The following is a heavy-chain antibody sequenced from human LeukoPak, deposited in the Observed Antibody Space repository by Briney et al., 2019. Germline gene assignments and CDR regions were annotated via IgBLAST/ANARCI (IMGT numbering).Heavy chain of an antibody. CDR3: ARGVLDPSGIHLGSWFDP. Sequence: GGSLRLSCAASGLTFSSYSMNWVRQAPGKGLEWVLSISSSSSYIYYADSVKGRFTISRDNAKNSLYLQMNSLRAEDTAVYYCARGVLDPSGIHLGSWFDPWGQGTLVTVSS. CDR2: ISSSSSYI. D-gene: IGHD5-18*01. CDR1: GLTFSSYS. V-gene: IGHV3-21*01. J-gene: IGHJ5*02.